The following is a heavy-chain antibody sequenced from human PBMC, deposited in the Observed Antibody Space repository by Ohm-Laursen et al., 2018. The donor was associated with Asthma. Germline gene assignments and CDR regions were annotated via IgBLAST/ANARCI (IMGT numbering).Heavy chain of an antibody. D-gene: IGHD1-26*01. CDR1: GLPFSNFW. J-gene: IGHJ4*02. Sequence: SLRLSCSASGLPFSNFWMHWVRQAPGKGPVWISRLNTDGSGTWYADSVKGRFTISRDNAKNTLYLQMNSLRAEDTAVYYCARARSGSSYDYWGQGTLVTVSS. CDR2: LNTDGSGT. V-gene: IGHV3-74*01. CDR3: ARARSGSSYDY.